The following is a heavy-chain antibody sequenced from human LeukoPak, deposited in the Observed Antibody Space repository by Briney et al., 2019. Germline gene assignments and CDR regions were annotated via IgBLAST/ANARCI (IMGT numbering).Heavy chain of an antibody. V-gene: IGHV4-61*05. J-gene: IGHJ4*02. D-gene: IGHD6-13*01. CDR2: IYYSGTT. CDR3: ARMGAIAGASANPDH. Sequence: SETLSLTCTVSGGSISSSSYYWGWIRQPPGQGLEWIGYIYYSGTTDYSPSLKSRVTMSVDTSKNQFSLNLNSVTAADTAVYYCARMGAIAGASANPDHWGQGTLVTVSS. CDR1: GGSISSSSYY.